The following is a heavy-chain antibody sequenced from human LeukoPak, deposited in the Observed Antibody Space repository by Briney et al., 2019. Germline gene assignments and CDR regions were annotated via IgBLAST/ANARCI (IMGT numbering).Heavy chain of an antibody. V-gene: IGHV3-30*02. Sequence: GGSLRLSCAASGLTFSGYGMHWVRQAPGKGLEWVAFIRYDGSNKYYADSVKGRFTISRDNSKNTLYLQMNSLRAEDTAVYYCAKAPGGSQLLLDYWGQGTLVTVSS. CDR1: GLTFSGYG. D-gene: IGHD2-2*01. CDR3: AKAPGGSQLLLDY. CDR2: IRYDGSNK. J-gene: IGHJ4*02.